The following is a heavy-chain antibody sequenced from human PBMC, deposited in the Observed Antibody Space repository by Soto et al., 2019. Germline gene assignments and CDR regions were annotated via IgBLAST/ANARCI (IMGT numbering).Heavy chain of an antibody. CDR1: GGTFSSYA. V-gene: IGHV1-69*13. CDR2: IIPIFGTA. D-gene: IGHD2-2*01. Sequence: SVKVSCKASGGTFSSYAISWVRQAPGQGLEWTGGIIPIFGTANYAQKFQGRVTITADESTSTAYMELSSLRSEDTAVYYCARDIVVVPAAAYYYYYGMDVWGQGTTVTVS. CDR3: ARDIVVVPAAAYYYYYGMDV. J-gene: IGHJ6*02.